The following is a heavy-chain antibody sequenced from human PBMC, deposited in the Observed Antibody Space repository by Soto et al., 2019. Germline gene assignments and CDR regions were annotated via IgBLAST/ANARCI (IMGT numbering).Heavy chain of an antibody. CDR3: AKDMRSSQGGSYAAEL. J-gene: IGHJ4*02. D-gene: IGHD3-10*01. V-gene: IGHV3-9*01. CDR1: GFFFEDYA. Sequence: EVQLVESGGGLVQPGRSLRLSCAASGFFFEDYAMHWVRQAPGKGLEWVSAISWNSGNIGYADSVKGRFTISRDNAKNSLYLQMNSLRTEDTAVYFCAKDMRSSQGGSYAAELWGQGTLVTVSS. CDR2: ISWNSGNI.